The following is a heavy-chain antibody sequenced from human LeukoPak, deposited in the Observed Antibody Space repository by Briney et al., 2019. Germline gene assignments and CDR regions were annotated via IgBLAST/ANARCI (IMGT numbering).Heavy chain of an antibody. J-gene: IGHJ4*02. Sequence: GGSLRLSCAASGFTVSSNYMSWVRQAPGKGLEWVSVIYSGGSTYYADSVKGRFTTSRDNSKNTLYLQMNSLRAEDTAVYYCARDFCSGGSCYSGPLGYWGQGTLVTVSS. CDR3: ARDFCSGGSCYSGPLGY. D-gene: IGHD2-15*01. CDR2: IYSGGST. CDR1: GFTVSSNY. V-gene: IGHV3-53*01.